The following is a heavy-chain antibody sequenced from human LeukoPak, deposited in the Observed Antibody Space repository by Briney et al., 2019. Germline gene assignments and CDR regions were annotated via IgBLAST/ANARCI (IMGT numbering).Heavy chain of an antibody. D-gene: IGHD6-13*01. J-gene: IGHJ4*02. Sequence: ASVKVSCKASGYTFTSYYMHWVRQAPGQGLEWMGIINPSGGSTSYAQKFQGRVTMTRDTSTSTAYMELSSLRSEDTAVYYCARDIAAAGTTSGGYFDYWGQGTLVTVSS. CDR1: GYTFTSYY. CDR2: INPSGGST. V-gene: IGHV1-46*01. CDR3: ARDIAAAGTTSGGYFDY.